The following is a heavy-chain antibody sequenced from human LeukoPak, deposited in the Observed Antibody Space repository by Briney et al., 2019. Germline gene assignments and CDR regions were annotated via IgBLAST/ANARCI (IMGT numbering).Heavy chain of an antibody. CDR2: ISSSGSTI. D-gene: IGHD3-22*01. V-gene: IGHV3-11*01. CDR1: GFTFSDYY. CDR3: ARDSYYYDSSGYFIDY. Sequence: GGSLRLSCAASGFTFSDYYMSWIRQAPGKGLEWVSYISSSGSTIYYADSVKGRFTISRDNAKNSLYLQMNSLRAKDTAVYYCARDSYYYDSSGYFIDYWGQGTLVTVSS. J-gene: IGHJ4*02.